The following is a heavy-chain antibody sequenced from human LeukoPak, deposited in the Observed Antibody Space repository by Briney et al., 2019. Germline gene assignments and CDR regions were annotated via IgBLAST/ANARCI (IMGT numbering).Heavy chain of an antibody. V-gene: IGHV3-21*01. D-gene: IGHD3-22*01. Sequence: GGSLRLSCAASGFTFSSYSMNWVRQARGKGLEWVSSISSSRSYIYYADSVKGRFTISRDNAKNSLYLQMNSLRAEDTAVYYCAREDPREIVVSYWGQGTLVTVSS. J-gene: IGHJ4*02. CDR3: AREDPREIVVSY. CDR1: GFTFSSYS. CDR2: ISSSRSYI.